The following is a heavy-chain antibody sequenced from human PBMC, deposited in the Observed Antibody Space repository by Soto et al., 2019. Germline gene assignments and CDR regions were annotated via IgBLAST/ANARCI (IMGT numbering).Heavy chain of an antibody. Sequence: QVQLVQSGAEVKKPGASVKVSCKASGYTLTTFFMHWVRQAPGQGLEWMGVINPGYPAGRCTTYPPKFPGSVTMTTDTSPSQVYMELSTVCSDETAVYYSARDAIVAGATTGMDVWGQGTTVTVSS. CDR2: INPGYPAGRCT. D-gene: IGHD1-26*01. CDR1: GYTLTTFF. CDR3: ARDAIVAGATTGMDV. J-gene: IGHJ6*02. V-gene: IGHV1-46*01.